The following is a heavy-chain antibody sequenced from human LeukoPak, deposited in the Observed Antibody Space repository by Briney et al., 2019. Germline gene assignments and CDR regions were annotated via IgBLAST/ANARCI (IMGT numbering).Heavy chain of an antibody. D-gene: IGHD3-3*01. CDR1: GGSISSYY. Sequence: SETLSLTCTVSGGSISSYYWSWIRQPPGRGLEWIGFLYTSQSTNYHPSLESRVTMSVDTSKNQFSLMLSSVTAADTAGYFCARILESEDYYYFMAVWGKGTTVTVSS. J-gene: IGHJ6*03. CDR3: ARILESEDYYYFMAV. CDR2: LYTSQST. V-gene: IGHV4-4*09.